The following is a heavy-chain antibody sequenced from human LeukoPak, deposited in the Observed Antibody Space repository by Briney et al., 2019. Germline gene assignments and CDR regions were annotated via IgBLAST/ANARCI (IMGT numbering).Heavy chain of an antibody. V-gene: IGHV3-74*01. J-gene: IGHJ4*02. Sequence: GGSLRPSCAASGFTFSSYWMHWVRQAPGKGLVWVSRINSDGSSTSYADSVKGRFTISRDNAKNTLYLQMNSLRAEDTAVYYCARVNRVGANSDYWGQGTLVTVSS. CDR1: GFTFSSYW. CDR3: ARVNRVGANSDY. D-gene: IGHD1-26*01. CDR2: INSDGSST.